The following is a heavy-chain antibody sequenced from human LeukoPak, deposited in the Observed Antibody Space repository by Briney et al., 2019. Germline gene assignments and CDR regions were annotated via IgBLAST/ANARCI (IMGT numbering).Heavy chain of an antibody. D-gene: IGHD6-19*01. CDR3: ARDVVAGGWYVGYYYYYMDV. CDR1: AFTFSSYW. CDR2: IKQDGSEK. Sequence: GGSLRLSCAASAFTFSSYWMSWVRQAPGKGLEWVANIKQDGSEKYYVDSVKGRFTISRDNAKNSLYLQMNSLRAEDTAVYYRARDVVAGGWYVGYYYYYMDVWGKGTTVTVSS. J-gene: IGHJ6*03. V-gene: IGHV3-7*01.